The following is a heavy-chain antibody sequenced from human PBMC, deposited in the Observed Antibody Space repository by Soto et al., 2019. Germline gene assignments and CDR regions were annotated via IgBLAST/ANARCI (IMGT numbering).Heavy chain of an antibody. CDR3: ARGSYYYSGGYFDY. CDR1: GFTFSKYA. Sequence: GGSLRLSCAASGFTFSKYAMHWVRQAPGKGLVWVAVMSYDGSRKYYADSVKGRFTISRDNSKNTLYLQMNGLRAEDTAVYYCARGSYYYSGGYFDYWGQGTLVTVSS. D-gene: IGHD3-22*01. CDR2: MSYDGSRK. V-gene: IGHV3-30-3*01. J-gene: IGHJ4*02.